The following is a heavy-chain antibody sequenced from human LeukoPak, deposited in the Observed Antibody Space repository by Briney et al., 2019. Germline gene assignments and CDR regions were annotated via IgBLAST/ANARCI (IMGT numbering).Heavy chain of an antibody. CDR1: GWTFSDYY. D-gene: IGHD6-13*01. CDR2: ISSSGITI. CDR3: ARDTAAGTGAFDI. J-gene: IGHJ3*02. V-gene: IGHV3-11*04. Sequence: GGSLRLSCAASGWTFSDYYISWVRQAPRKGLEWVSYISSSGITIYYADSAKGLITISRDNAKNSLYLQMNSLRAEDTAVYYCARDTAAGTGAFDIWGQGTMVSVSS.